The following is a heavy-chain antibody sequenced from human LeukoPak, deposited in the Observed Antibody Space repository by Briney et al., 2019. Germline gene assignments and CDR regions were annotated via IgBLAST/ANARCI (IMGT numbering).Heavy chain of an antibody. J-gene: IGHJ4*02. CDR2: INHSGST. CDR3: ARAVVGSRDY. Sequence: KPSETLSLTCAVYGGSFSGYYWSWIRQPPGKGLEWIGEINHSGSTNYNPSLKSRVTISVDTSKNQFSLKLSSVTAADPAVYYCARAVVGSRDYWGQGTLVTVSS. CDR1: GGSFSGYY. D-gene: IGHD2-15*01. V-gene: IGHV4-34*01.